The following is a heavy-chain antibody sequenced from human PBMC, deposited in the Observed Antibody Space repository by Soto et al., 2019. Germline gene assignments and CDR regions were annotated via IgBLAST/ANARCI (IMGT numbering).Heavy chain of an antibody. V-gene: IGHV4-38-2*01. D-gene: IGHD1-1*01. CDR1: GYSISSGYY. CDR2: IYHSGSA. CDR3: ARVHEALDWFDP. J-gene: IGHJ5*02. Sequence: PSETLSLTCAVSGYSISSGYYWGWIRQPPWKGLEVIGSIYHSGSAYYNQSLKGRVTMSVDTSKNEFSLKLSSVTAADTAVYYCARVHEALDWFDPGGQGTLVTVSS.